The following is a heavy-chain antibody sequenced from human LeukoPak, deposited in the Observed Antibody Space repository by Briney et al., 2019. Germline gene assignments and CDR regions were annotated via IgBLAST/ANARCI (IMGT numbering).Heavy chain of an antibody. J-gene: IGHJ4*02. V-gene: IGHV3-23*01. CDR2: ITGSAGST. D-gene: IGHD3-22*01. Sequence: GGSLRLSCAASGFTFSYYSMSWVRQAPGKGLEWVSGITGSAGSTHYADSVKGRFTISRDNTENTLYLQMNSLRAEDTAIYYCAKSSYYDSSGYYREYYFDYWGQGTLVTVSS. CDR3: AKSSYYDSSGYYREYYFDY. CDR1: GFTFSYYS.